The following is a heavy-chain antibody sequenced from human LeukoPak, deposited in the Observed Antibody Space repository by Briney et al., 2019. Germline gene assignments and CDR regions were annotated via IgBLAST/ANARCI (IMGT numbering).Heavy chain of an antibody. D-gene: IGHD5-24*01. CDR1: GYIFTSYH. Sequence: ASVKVSCKASGYIFTSYHIHWVRQAPGQGLEWMGIINPSGGSTNYAQKFQGRVTMTRDTSTSTVYMELSSLRSEDTAVYYCARDSRPFWMATISVENAFDIWGQGTMVTVSS. J-gene: IGHJ3*02. CDR3: ARDSRPFWMATISVENAFDI. V-gene: IGHV1-46*01. CDR2: INPSGGST.